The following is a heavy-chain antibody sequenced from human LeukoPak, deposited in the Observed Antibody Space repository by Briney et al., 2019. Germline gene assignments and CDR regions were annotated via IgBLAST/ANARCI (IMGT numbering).Heavy chain of an antibody. J-gene: IGHJ4*02. D-gene: IGHD2-2*01. CDR2: INHSGST. CDR1: GGSFSGYY. CDR3: ASLGYCSSTSCTNTGLDY. Sequence: SETLSLTCAVYGGSFSGYYWSWIRQPPGKGLEWIGEINHSGSTNYNPSLKSRVTISVDTSKNQFSLKLSSVTAADTAVYYCASLGYCSSTSCTNTGLDYWGQGTLVTVSS. V-gene: IGHV4-34*01.